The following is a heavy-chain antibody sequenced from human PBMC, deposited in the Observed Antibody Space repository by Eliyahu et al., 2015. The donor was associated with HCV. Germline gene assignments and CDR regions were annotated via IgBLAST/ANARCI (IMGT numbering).Heavy chain of an antibody. Sequence: EVQLVESGGVLVQPGGSLRLSCDVSGFTFSSYWMHWVRQPPGKGLVWVSLINSDGSSTTYADSVKGRFTIFRDNAKKTLYLQMSSLRVEDTAVYYCTRGHYGSGTSWFDPWGQGTLVTVSS. D-gene: IGHD3-10*01. J-gene: IGHJ5*02. CDR1: GFTFSSYW. CDR2: INSDGSST. CDR3: TRGHYGSGTSWFDP. V-gene: IGHV3-74*01.